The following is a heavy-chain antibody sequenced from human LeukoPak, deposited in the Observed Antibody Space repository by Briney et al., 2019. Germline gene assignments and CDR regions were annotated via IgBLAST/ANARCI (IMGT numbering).Heavy chain of an antibody. CDR2: INTNTGNP. Sequence: GASVKVSCMASGYTFTSYAMNWVRQAPGQGLEWMGWINTNTGNPTYAQGFTGRFVFSLDTSVSTAYLQISSLKAEDTAVYYCARALTDYSQLPSDAFDIWGQGTMVTVSS. V-gene: IGHV7-4-1*02. D-gene: IGHD1-1*01. J-gene: IGHJ3*02. CDR1: GYTFTSYA. CDR3: ARALTDYSQLPSDAFDI.